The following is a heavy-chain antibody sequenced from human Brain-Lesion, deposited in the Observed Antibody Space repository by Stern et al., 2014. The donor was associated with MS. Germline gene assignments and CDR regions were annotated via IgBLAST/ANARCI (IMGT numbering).Heavy chain of an antibody. CDR2: FDPEDGET. CDR1: GYTLTELS. CDR3: ATLSPGAGGNYYRHFDY. D-gene: IGHD1-26*01. V-gene: IGHV1-24*01. J-gene: IGHJ4*02. Sequence: DQLVESGAEVKKPGASVKVSCKVSGYTLTELSMDWVRQAPRKGLEWMGGFDPEDGETIYAQKFQGRVTMTEDTSTDTAYMELSSLRSEDTAVYYCATLSPGAGGNYYRHFDYWGQGTLVTVSS.